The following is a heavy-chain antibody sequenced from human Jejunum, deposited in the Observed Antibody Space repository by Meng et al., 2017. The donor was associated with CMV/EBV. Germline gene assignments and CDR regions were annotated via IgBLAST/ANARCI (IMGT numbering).Heavy chain of an antibody. D-gene: IGHD4-17*01. CDR2: TSGTGADT. Sequence: EVQLLESGGHLVQLGGSLTLSCVASGFTFRTYAMTWVRQAPGKGLEWVSTSGTGADTYYADSVKGRFTISRDSSKNTLYLQMHSLRAEDTAIYYCVPYSPPLRYFEYWGPGTLVTVPS. J-gene: IGHJ4*02. CDR1: GFTFRTYA. CDR3: VPYSPPLRYFEY. V-gene: IGHV3-23*01.